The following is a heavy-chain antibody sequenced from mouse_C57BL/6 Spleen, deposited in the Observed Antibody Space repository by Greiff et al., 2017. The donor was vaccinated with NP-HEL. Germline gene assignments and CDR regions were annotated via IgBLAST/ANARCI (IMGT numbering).Heavy chain of an antibody. CDR2: IYPGSGST. J-gene: IGHJ4*01. CDR3: ARKDYDEYCAMDY. CDR1: GYTFTSYW. D-gene: IGHD2-4*01. V-gene: IGHV1-55*01. Sequence: QVQLQQPGAELVKPGASVKMSCKASGYTFTSYWITWVKQRPGQGLEWIGDIYPGSGSTNYNEKFKSKATLTVDTSSSTAYMQLSSLTSEDSAVYYCARKDYDEYCAMDYWGQGTSVTVAS.